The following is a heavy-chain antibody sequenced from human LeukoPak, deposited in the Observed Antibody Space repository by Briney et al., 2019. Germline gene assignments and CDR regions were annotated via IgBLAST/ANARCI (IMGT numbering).Heavy chain of an antibody. J-gene: IGHJ3*02. D-gene: IGHD6-19*01. V-gene: IGHV1-69*01. CDR1: GCTFSSYA. CDR3: ARDGWREEVI. Sequence: GASVKVSCKASGCTFSSYAISWVRQAPGQGLEWMGGIIPIFGTANYAQKFQGRVTITADESTSTAYMELSSLRSEDTAVYYCARDGWREEVIWGQGTMVTVSS. CDR2: IIPIFGTA.